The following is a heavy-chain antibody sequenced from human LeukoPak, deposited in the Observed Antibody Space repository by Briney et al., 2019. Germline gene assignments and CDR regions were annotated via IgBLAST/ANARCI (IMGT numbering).Heavy chain of an antibody. Sequence: PSQTLSLTCTVSGGSISSGDYYWSWIRQPPGKGLEWIGYIYYSGSTYYNPSLKSRVTISVDTSKNQFSLKLSSVTAADTAVYYCASSRIQLWSLDYWDQGTLVTVSS. CDR1: GGSISSGDYY. J-gene: IGHJ4*02. CDR2: IYYSGST. CDR3: ASSRIQLWSLDY. V-gene: IGHV4-30-4*01. D-gene: IGHD5-18*01.